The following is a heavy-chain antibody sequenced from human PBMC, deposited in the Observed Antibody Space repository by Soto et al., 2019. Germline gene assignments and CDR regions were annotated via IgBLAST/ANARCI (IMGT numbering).Heavy chain of an antibody. J-gene: IGHJ6*02. Sequence: SVQVSCKASRGTFLSYAISWVRQAPGQGLEWMGGIIPIFGTANYAQKFKGRVTITADESTSPAYMELSSLRSEDTSVYYCASKFVVVIHYYYYYGMDVWGQGTTVTVSS. D-gene: IGHD3-3*01. CDR2: IIPIFGTA. CDR3: ASKFVVVIHYYYYYGMDV. CDR1: RGTFLSYA. V-gene: IGHV1-69*13.